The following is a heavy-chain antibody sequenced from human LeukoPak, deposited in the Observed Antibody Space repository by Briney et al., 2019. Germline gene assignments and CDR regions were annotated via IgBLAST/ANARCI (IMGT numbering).Heavy chain of an antibody. J-gene: IGHJ5*02. CDR2: ISYSGST. CDR1: GGSLSPYY. Sequence: SETLSPTCTVSGGSLSPYYWSWIRQSPGKGLEWIGYISYSGSTNSHPSLKSRVTISVDMSKPQFYLELSSVTAADTAVYYCARHEDCSSTSCYMYNWFDPWGQGTLVTVSS. V-gene: IGHV4-59*01. CDR3: ARHEDCSSTSCYMYNWFDP. D-gene: IGHD2-2*02.